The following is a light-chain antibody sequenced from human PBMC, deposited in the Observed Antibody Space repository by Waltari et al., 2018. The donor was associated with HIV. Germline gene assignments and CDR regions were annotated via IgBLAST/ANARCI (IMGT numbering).Light chain of an antibody. CDR3: SSYTSSSPYA. J-gene: IGLJ1*01. CDR1: SSDVGGYNY. V-gene: IGLV2-14*03. Sequence: QSALTQPASVSGSPGQSITISCTGTSSDVGGYNYVSWYQQHPGKAPKLMIYDVSNRPSGVANRFSVSKSGNTASLTISGLQAEDEAYYYCSSYTSSSPYAFGTGTKVTVL. CDR2: DVS.